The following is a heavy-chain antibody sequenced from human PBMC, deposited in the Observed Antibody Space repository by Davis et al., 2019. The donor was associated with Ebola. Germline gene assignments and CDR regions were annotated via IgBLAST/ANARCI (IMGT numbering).Heavy chain of an antibody. V-gene: IGHV1-18*01. CDR2: ISAYNGNT. D-gene: IGHD3-10*01. Sequence: ASVKVSCKASGYTFTSYGISWVRQAPGQGLEWMGWISAYNGNTNYAQKLQGRVTMTADTSTSTAYMELRSLRSDDTAVYYCARDMGMVQEANWFDPWGQGTLVTVSS. CDR1: GYTFTSYG. J-gene: IGHJ5*02. CDR3: ARDMGMVQEANWFDP.